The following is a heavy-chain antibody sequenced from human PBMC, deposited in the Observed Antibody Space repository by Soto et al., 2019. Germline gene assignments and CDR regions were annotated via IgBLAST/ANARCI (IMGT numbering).Heavy chain of an antibody. D-gene: IGHD6-19*01. CDR1: GFTSSSYD. V-gene: IGHV3-13*01. CDR3: LRSSGWEFDS. CDR2: IGYAGET. Sequence: GGSLRLSCAASGFTSSSYDMHWVRQATGKGLEWVSGIGYAGETYYAVAVKGRFTISREKAKNSLYLQMNSLRAGDTAVYYCLRSSGWEFDSWGQGTLVTVSS. J-gene: IGHJ4*02.